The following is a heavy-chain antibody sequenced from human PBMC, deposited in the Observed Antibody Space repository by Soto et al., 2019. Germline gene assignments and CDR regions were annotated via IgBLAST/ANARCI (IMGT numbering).Heavy chain of an antibody. CDR2: ISGSGFKK. J-gene: IGHJ5*02. V-gene: IGHV3-23*01. CDR3: AKNQGVELVPLATVDWFDP. Sequence: GGSLRRSCAASVFIFDNFGMSWVRQAPGKGLEWISSISGSGFKKYYADSVKGRFTISRDNSKSTVYLELNNLSAEDTAVYHCAKNQGVELVPLATVDWFDPWGQGSVVTVSS. CDR1: VFIFDNFG. D-gene: IGHD1-26*01.